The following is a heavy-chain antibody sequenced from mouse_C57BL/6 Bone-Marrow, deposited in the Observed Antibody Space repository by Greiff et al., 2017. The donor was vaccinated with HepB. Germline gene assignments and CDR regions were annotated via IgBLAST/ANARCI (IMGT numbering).Heavy chain of an antibody. J-gene: IGHJ2*01. Sequence: VQLQQPGTELVKPGASVKLSCKASGYTFTSYWMHWVKQRPGQGLEWIGNINPSNGGTNYNEKFKSKATLTVDKSTSTAYMQLSSLTSEDSAVYYGARGDYDVPYYFDYWGQGTTLTVSS. CDR3: ARGDYDVPYYFDY. CDR2: INPSNGGT. V-gene: IGHV1-53*01. CDR1: GYTFTSYW. D-gene: IGHD2-4*01.